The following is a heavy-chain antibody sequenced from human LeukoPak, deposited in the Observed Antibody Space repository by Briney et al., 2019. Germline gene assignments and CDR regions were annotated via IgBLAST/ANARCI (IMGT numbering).Heavy chain of an antibody. V-gene: IGHV3-74*01. CDR3: ARGGGSSGY. CDR2: INSDGSST. Sequence: LPGGSLRLSCAASGFTFSSYWMHWVRQAPGKGLVWVSRINSDGSSTSYADSVKGRFTISRDNAKNSLFLQMNSLRVEDTAVYYCARGGGSSGYWGQGTLVTVSS. J-gene: IGHJ4*02. D-gene: IGHD1-26*01. CDR1: GFTFSSYW.